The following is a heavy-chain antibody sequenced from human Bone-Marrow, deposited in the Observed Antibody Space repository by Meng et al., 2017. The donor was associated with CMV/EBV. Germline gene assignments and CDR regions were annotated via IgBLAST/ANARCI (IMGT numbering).Heavy chain of an antibody. J-gene: IGHJ4*02. CDR1: GFTFSSYG. V-gene: IGHV3-30*02. Sequence: SCAASGFTFSSYGMHWVRQAPGKGLEWVAFIRYDGSNKYYADSVKGRFTISRDNSKNTLYLQMNSLRAEDTAVYYCAKDASSSLDYWGQGTLVTVSS. D-gene: IGHD6-6*01. CDR3: AKDASSSLDY. CDR2: IRYDGSNK.